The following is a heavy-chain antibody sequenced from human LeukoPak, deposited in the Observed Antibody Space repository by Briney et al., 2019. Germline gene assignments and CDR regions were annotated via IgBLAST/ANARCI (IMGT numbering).Heavy chain of an antibody. CDR1: GYRFISYW. V-gene: IGHV5-51*01. Sequence: GESLKISCKGSGYRFISYWIGWVRQMPGKGLEWMGIIYPGDSDTRYSPSFQGQVTISADKSISTAYLQWSSLKASDTAMYYCARQVGGCSSTSCPLLGDVWGQGTTVTVSS. J-gene: IGHJ6*02. D-gene: IGHD2-2*01. CDR2: IYPGDSDT. CDR3: ARQVGGCSSTSCPLLGDV.